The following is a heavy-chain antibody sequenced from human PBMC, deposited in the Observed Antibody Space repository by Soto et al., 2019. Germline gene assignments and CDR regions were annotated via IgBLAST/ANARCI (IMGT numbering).Heavy chain of an antibody. J-gene: IGHJ6*01. CDR2: ISHNGST. D-gene: IGHD4-17*01. Sequence: QVQLQQWGAGLLKPSETLSLTCAVYGGSFSGYYWTWIRQPPGKGLEWIGQISHNGSTNYNPSLRSRVIMSLGTSKSQFSLELSSVTAADTAVYYCARWSDYGDYYYYVQDVW. CDR1: GGSFSGYY. V-gene: IGHV4-34*01. CDR3: ARWSDYGDYYYYVQDV.